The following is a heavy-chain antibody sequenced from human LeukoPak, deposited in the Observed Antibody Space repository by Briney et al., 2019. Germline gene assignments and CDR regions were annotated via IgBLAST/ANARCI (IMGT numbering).Heavy chain of an antibody. CDR3: ARGLYYYDSPDAFDI. Sequence: SETLSLTCTVSGGSISSYYWSWIRQPAGKGLEWIGRIYTSGSTNYNPSLKSRVTMSVDTSKNQFSLKLSSVTAADTAVYYCARGLYYYDSPDAFDIWGRGTMVTVSS. J-gene: IGHJ3*02. CDR2: IYTSGST. V-gene: IGHV4-4*07. CDR1: GGSISSYY. D-gene: IGHD3-22*01.